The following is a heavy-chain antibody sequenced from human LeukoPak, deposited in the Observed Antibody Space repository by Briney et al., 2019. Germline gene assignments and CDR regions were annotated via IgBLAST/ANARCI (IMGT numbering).Heavy chain of an antibody. J-gene: IGHJ4*02. CDR3: ARDRGGGYSYGLDY. D-gene: IGHD5-18*01. Sequence: GGSLRLSCAASGFTFSSYSMNWVRQAPGKGLEWVSYISSSSSTIYYADSVKGRFTISRDNAKNSLYLQMNSLRAEDTAVYYCARDRGGGYSYGLDYWGQGTLVTVSS. V-gene: IGHV3-48*04. CDR2: ISSSSSTI. CDR1: GFTFSSYS.